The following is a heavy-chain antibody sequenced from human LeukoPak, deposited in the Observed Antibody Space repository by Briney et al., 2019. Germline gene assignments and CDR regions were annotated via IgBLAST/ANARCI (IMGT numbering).Heavy chain of an antibody. CDR3: ARSRSYGLSHFDY. V-gene: IGHV4-59*08. CDR1: GGSFSGYY. Sequence: SETLSLTCAVYGGSFSGYYWSWIRQPPGKGLEWIGYIYYSGSTNYNPSLKSRVTISVDTSKNQFSLKLSSVTAADTAVYYCARSRSYGLSHFDYWGQGTLVTVSS. D-gene: IGHD5-18*01. J-gene: IGHJ4*02. CDR2: IYYSGST.